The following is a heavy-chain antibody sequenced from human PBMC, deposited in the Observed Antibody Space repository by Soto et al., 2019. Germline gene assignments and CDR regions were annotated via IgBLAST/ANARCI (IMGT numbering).Heavy chain of an antibody. V-gene: IGHV4-34*01. CDR3: ARGKGVRGVIYYYYCMDV. D-gene: IGHD3-10*01. CDR2: INHSGST. CDR1: GGSFSGYY. J-gene: IGHJ6*03. Sequence: SETLSLTCAVYGGSFSGYYWSWIRQPPGKGLEWIGEINHSGSTNYNPSLKSRVTISVDTSKNQFSLKLSSATAADTAVYYCARGKGVRGVIYYYYCMDVWGKGTTVTVSS.